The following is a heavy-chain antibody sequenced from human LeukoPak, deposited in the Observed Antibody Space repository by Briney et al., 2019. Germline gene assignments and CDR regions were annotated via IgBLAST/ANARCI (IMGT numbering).Heavy chain of an antibody. Sequence: GGSLRLSCAASGFTFSTYSMNWVRQAPGKGLEWVSYISITSSPIYYADSVKGRFTISRDNARSSLHLQMNSLRDEDTAVYHCARDGSNSGPDFDYWGQGILVTVSS. CDR3: ARDGSNSGPDFDY. CDR2: ISITSSPI. CDR1: GFTFSTYS. D-gene: IGHD2/OR15-2a*01. J-gene: IGHJ4*02. V-gene: IGHV3-48*02.